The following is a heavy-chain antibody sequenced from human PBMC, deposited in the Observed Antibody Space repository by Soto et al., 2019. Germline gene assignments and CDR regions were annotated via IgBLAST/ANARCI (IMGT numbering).Heavy chain of an antibody. CDR3: ARFPIFGLAHAFDI. CDR1: GFTFKSFG. V-gene: IGHV3-33*01. CDR2: IWYDGSNK. Sequence: PGGALRRSCAGSGFTFKSFGMPWVPQAPGKGLEWVAVIWYDGSNKYYADSVKGRFTISRDNSKNTLYLQMNSLRAEDTAVYYCARFPIFGLAHAFDIWGQGTMVTVSS. J-gene: IGHJ3*02. D-gene: IGHD3-3*01.